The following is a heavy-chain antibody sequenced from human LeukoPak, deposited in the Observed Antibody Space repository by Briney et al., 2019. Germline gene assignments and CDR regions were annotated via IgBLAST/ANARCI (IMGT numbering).Heavy chain of an antibody. J-gene: IGHJ4*02. CDR2: IYSGGST. D-gene: IGHD3-22*01. V-gene: IGHV3-66*01. Sequence: GGSLRLSCAASGFTVSSNYMSWVRQAPGKGLEWVSVIYSGGSTYYADSVKGRFTISRDNSKNTLYLQMNSLRAEDTAVYYCAKDRRGPYDSSGYYYSFDYWGQGTLVTVSS. CDR3: AKDRRGPYDSSGYYYSFDY. CDR1: GFTVSSNY.